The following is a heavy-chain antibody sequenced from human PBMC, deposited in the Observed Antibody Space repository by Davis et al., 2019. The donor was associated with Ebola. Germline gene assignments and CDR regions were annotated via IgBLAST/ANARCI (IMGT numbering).Heavy chain of an antibody. CDR1: GITFSRYA. J-gene: IGHJ4*02. CDR2: IAYDGRYE. V-gene: IGHV3-30*14. CDR3: ATTQWLREFDN. D-gene: IGHD6-19*01. Sequence: GGSLRLSCAVSGITFSRYAMHWVRQAPGKGLEWVTDIAYDGRYESYAESVKGRFIISRDKSNNTLYLEMSSLRVDDTAVYYCATTQWLREFDNWGQGTLVTVSS.